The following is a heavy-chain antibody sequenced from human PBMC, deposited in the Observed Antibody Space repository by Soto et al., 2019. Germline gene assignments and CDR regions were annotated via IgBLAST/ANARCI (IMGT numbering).Heavy chain of an antibody. J-gene: IGHJ4*02. CDR3: AADIPGAAYPIDD. V-gene: IGHV3-15*01. Sequence: EVQLVESGGNLVEPGDSLTLSCAASGFTFSHAWLTWVRQAPGKGLEWVGRIKSKGDGGTTDYAAPVKGRFTISRDDSKATLYVQMNSLKNEDTAVYYCAADIPGAAYPIDDWGQGTLVTVSS. CDR2: IKSKGDGGTT. D-gene: IGHD2-2*02. CDR1: GFTFSHAW.